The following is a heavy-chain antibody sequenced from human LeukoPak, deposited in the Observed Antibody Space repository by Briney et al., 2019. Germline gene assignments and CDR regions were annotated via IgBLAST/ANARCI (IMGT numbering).Heavy chain of an antibody. V-gene: IGHV3-11*05. CDR3: AREQKLYDGSGSSTFDF. Sequence: GGSLRLSCAASGFTFSDSYMSWIRQAPGKGLEWVSYTSRSSSYTKYADSVKGRFTISRDSAKNSLYLQMNSLRAEDTAVYYCAREQKLYDGSGSSTFDFWGQGTLVTVSS. CDR2: TSRSSSYT. J-gene: IGHJ4*02. D-gene: IGHD3-10*01. CDR1: GFTFSDSY.